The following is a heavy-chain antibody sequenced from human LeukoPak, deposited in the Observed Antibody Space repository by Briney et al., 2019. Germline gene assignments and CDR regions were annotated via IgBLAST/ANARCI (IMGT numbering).Heavy chain of an antibody. CDR1: GFTVSSNY. J-gene: IGHJ6*04. D-gene: IGHD2-2*02. V-gene: IGHV3-53*01. Sequence: GASLRLSCAASGFTVSSNYMSWVRQAPGKGLEWVSVIYSGGSTYYADSVKGRFTISRDNSKNTLYLQMNSLRAEDTAVYYCARDQGYTFGYGMDVWGKGTTVTVSS. CDR3: ARDQGYTFGYGMDV. CDR2: IYSGGST.